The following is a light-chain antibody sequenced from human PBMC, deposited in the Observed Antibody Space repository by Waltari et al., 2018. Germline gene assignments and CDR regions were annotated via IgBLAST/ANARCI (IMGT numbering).Light chain of an antibody. V-gene: IGLV1-44*01. CDR2: SNN. CDR1: NSNIGSNA. J-gene: IGLJ2*01. CDR3: GTWDDSLNGPR. Sequence: QSLLTQAPSASGTPGQRVTISCSGSNSNIGSNAVNWYQQLPGTAPKPLFYSNNQRTSVGPDPFSVSKSATSASLANSGLQSEDEADYSCGTWDDSLNGPRFGGGTKVTVL.